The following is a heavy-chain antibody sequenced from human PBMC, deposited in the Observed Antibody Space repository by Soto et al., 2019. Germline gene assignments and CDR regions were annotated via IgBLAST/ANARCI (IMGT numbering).Heavy chain of an antibody. V-gene: IGHV3-15*01. CDR2: IKSTTDGATT. D-gene: IGHD2-2*01. CDR3: TTRPGYCSSTSCYRGYYFDY. Sequence: GGSLRLSCAASGFTFSNAWMSWVRQAPGKGLEWVGSIKSTTDGATTDYAARVTGRFTISRDDSKNTLYLQMNSLKTEDTAVYYCTTRPGYCSSTSCYRGYYFDYWGQGTLVTVSS. CDR1: GFTFSNAW. J-gene: IGHJ4*02.